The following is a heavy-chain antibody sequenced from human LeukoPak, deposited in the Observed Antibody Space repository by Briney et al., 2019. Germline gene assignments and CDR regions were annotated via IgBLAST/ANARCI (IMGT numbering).Heavy chain of an antibody. Sequence: PSETLSLTCTVSGDSISSSNSYRGWIRQPPGKGLEWIGSLYYSGSSYYNPSLKSRVTISADTSKNQFSLKLTSVTAADTAVYYCARQRYSDFDSTNDYHYYLDVWGKGTTVTVSS. CDR3: ARQRYSDFDSTNDYHYYLDV. D-gene: IGHD5-12*01. CDR2: LYYSGSS. V-gene: IGHV4-39*01. CDR1: GDSISSSNSY. J-gene: IGHJ6*03.